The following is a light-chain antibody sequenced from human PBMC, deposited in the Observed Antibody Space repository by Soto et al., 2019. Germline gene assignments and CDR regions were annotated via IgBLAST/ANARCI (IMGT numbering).Light chain of an antibody. Sequence: EIVLTQSPGTLSLPPGGRATLSCRASQTVSATYLAWYQHRPGRAPRLLIYGASIRSPGTPDRFSGSGSGTDFTLTISRLQPEDFAVYYCQQYGSSPMYTFGQGTKLENK. J-gene: IGKJ2*01. V-gene: IGKV3-20*01. CDR3: QQYGSSPMYT. CDR1: QTVSATY. CDR2: GAS.